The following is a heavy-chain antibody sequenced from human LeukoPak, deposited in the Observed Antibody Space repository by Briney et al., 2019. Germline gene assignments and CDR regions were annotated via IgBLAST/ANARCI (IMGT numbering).Heavy chain of an antibody. J-gene: IGHJ4*02. CDR2: INPNSGGT. CDR3: ARESAVAIDY. V-gene: IGHV1-2*02. D-gene: IGHD6-19*01. Sequence: ASAKVSCKASGYTFTGYYMHWVRQAPGQGLEWMGWINPNSGGTNYAQKFQGRVTMTRDTSISTAYMELSSLRSEDTAVYYCARESAVAIDYWGQGTLVTVSS. CDR1: GYTFTGYY.